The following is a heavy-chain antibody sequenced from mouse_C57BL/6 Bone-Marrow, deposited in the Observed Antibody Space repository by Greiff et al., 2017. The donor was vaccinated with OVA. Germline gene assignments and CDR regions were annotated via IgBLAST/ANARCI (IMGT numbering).Heavy chain of an antibody. J-gene: IGHJ4*01. CDR1: GYTFTSYW. Sequence: VKLQQPGAELVRPGTSVKLSCKASGYTFTSYWMHWVKQRPGQGLEWIGVIDPSDSYTNYNQKFKGKATLTVDTSSSTAYMQLSSLTSEDSAVYYCARSSLLRYYAMDYWGQGTSVTVSS. V-gene: IGHV1-59*01. CDR3: ARSSLLRYYAMDY. CDR2: IDPSDSYT. D-gene: IGHD1-2*01.